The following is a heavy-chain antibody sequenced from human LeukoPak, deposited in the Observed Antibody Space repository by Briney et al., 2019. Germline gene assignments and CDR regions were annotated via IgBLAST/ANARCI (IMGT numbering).Heavy chain of an antibody. V-gene: IGHV1-69*05. CDR3: ARGRPSSSWSAYYLDY. D-gene: IGHD6-13*01. Sequence: SVKVSCKASGYTFTSYGISWVRQAPGQGLEWMGGIIPIFGTANYAQKFQGRVTITTDESTSTAYMELSSLRSEDTAVYYCARGRPSSSWSAYYLDYWGQGTLVTVSS. J-gene: IGHJ4*02. CDR1: GYTFTSYG. CDR2: IIPIFGTA.